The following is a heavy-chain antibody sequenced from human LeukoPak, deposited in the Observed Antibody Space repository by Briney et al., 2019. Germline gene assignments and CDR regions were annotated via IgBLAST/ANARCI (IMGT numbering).Heavy chain of an antibody. CDR1: GGTFSSYA. D-gene: IGHD3-3*01. Sequence: ASVKVSCKASGGTFSSYAISWVRQAPGQGLEWMGGIIPIFGTANYAQKFQGRVTITADESTSTAYMELSSLRSEDTAVYYCARKDGGYRDFWSGYSAFDIWGQGTMVTVSS. CDR3: ARKDGGYRDFWSGYSAFDI. CDR2: IIPIFGTA. V-gene: IGHV1-69*13. J-gene: IGHJ3*02.